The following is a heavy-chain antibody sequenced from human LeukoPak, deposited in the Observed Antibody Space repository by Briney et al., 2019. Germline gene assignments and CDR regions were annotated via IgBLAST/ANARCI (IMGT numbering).Heavy chain of an antibody. CDR2: IYTSGST. Sequence: PSETLSLTCAVYGGSFSSYYWSWIRQPPGKGLEWIGYIYTSGSTNYNPSLKSRVTISVDTSKNQFSLKLSSVTAADTAVYYCARGGGYSSSRTDYFDYWGQGTLVTVSS. CDR3: ARGGGYSSSRTDYFDY. D-gene: IGHD6-13*01. V-gene: IGHV4-4*09. J-gene: IGHJ4*02. CDR1: GGSFSSYY.